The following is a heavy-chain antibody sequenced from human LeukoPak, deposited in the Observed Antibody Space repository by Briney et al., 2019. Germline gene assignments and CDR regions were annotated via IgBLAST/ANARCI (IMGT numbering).Heavy chain of an antibody. Sequence: GGSLRLSCAASGFTFSSYSMNWVRQAPGKGLEWVSSTSSSSSYIYSADSVKGRFTISRDNAKNSLYLQMNSLRAEDTAVYYCARDLPGYGYLDYWGQGTLVTVSS. V-gene: IGHV3-21*06. CDR2: TSSSSSYI. CDR1: GFTFSSYS. D-gene: IGHD5-18*01. J-gene: IGHJ4*02. CDR3: ARDLPGYGYLDY.